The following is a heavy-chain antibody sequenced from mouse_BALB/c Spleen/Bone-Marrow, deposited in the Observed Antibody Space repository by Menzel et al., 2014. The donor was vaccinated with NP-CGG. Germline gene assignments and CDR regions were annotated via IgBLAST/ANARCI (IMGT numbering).Heavy chain of an antibody. Sequence: QVQLQQSGPELVKPGASVKMSCKASGYTFTSYFIHWVKQRPGQRLEWIGWIYPGDGSTKYNEKFKVKTTLTADKSSSAAYMFLSSLTSEDSAIYFCAYYRYDEYFDVWGAGTTVTVSS. CDR3: AYYRYDEYFDV. V-gene: IGHV1S56*01. CDR2: IYPGDGST. J-gene: IGHJ1*01. CDR1: GYTFTSYF. D-gene: IGHD2-14*01.